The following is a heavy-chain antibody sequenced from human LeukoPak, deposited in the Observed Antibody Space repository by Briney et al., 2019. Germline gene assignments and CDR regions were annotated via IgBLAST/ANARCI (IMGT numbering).Heavy chain of an antibody. V-gene: IGHV3-64*01. J-gene: IGHJ4*02. Sequence: GGSLRLSCAASGFTFSSYAMHWIRQAPGKGLEYVSAISSNGGSTYYANSVKGRFTISRDNSKNTLYLQMGSLRAEDMAVYYCARGGLYSSSSPHDYWGQGTLVTVSS. CDR3: ARGGLYSSSSPHDY. CDR1: GFTFSSYA. D-gene: IGHD6-6*01. CDR2: ISSNGGST.